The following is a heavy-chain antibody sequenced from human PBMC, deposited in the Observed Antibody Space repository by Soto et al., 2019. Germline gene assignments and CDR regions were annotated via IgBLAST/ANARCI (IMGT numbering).Heavy chain of an antibody. CDR2: ISYDGSNK. D-gene: IGHD4-4*01. CDR3: ARGDQYSNDGNWFDP. V-gene: IGHV3-30-3*01. CDR1: GFTFSSYA. J-gene: IGHJ5*02. Sequence: QVQLVESGGGVVQPGRSLRLSCAASGFTFSSYAMHWVRQAPGKGLEWVAVISYDGSNKYYADSVKGRFTISRDNSKNTLYLQMNSLRAEDTAVYYCARGDQYSNDGNWFDPWGQGTLVTVSS.